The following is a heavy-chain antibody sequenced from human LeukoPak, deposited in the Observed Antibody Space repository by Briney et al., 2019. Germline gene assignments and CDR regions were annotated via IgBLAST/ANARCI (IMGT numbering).Heavy chain of an antibody. V-gene: IGHV3-23*01. J-gene: IGHJ4*02. CDR3: AKDLDYGDLIDY. CDR2: ISGSSGST. CDR1: GFTFSSYA. Sequence: PGGSLRLSCAASGFTFSSYAMTWVRQAPGKELEWVSAISGSSGSTYYADSVKGRFTISRDNSKSTLYLQMNSLRAEDTAVYYCAKDLDYGDLIDYWGQGTLVTVSS. D-gene: IGHD4-17*01.